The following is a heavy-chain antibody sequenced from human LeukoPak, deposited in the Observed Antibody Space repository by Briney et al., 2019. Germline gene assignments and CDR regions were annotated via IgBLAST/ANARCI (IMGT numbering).Heavy chain of an antibody. CDR2: ISGSGGST. J-gene: IGHJ4*02. CDR1: GFTFSSYG. Sequence: PGGTLRLSCAASGFTFSSYGMSWVRQAPGKGLEGVSAISGSGGSTYYADSVKGRFTISRDNSKNTLYLQMNSLRAEDTAVYYCARGTAAAKIDYWGQGTLVTVSS. V-gene: IGHV3-23*01. CDR3: ARGTAAAKIDY. D-gene: IGHD6-13*01.